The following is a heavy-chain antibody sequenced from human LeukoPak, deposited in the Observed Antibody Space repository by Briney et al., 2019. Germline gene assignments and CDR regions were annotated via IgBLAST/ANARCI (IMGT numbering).Heavy chain of an antibody. D-gene: IGHD2-2*01. J-gene: IGHJ3*02. CDR1: GFTFSGYE. V-gene: IGHV3-48*03. CDR2: IGPTTT. CDR3: ARGDQLPAGSMFAFDI. Sequence: GGSLRLSCAASGFTFSGYEMNWVRQAPGKGLEGISYIGPTTTYYADSVKGRFTTSRDDARSSLYLQMNSLRVEDTAFYYCARGDQLPAGSMFAFDIWGQGAMITVSS.